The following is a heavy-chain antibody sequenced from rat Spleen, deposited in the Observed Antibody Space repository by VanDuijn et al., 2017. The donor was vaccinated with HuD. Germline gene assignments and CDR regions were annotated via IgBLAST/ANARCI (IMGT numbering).Heavy chain of an antibody. V-gene: IGHV2-16*01. Sequence: QVQLKESGPGLVQPSQTLSLTCTVSGFSLTSYGVSWVRQPPGKGLEWIGEIWSGGSTHYNPALKSRLSISRDTSKIQVFVKMNILQTEGTSMYFCDGSLRAAIGWFAYWGQGTLVTVSS. D-gene: IGHD1-2*01. CDR3: DGSLRAAIGWFAY. CDR1: GFSLTSYG. J-gene: IGHJ3*01. CDR2: IWSGGST.